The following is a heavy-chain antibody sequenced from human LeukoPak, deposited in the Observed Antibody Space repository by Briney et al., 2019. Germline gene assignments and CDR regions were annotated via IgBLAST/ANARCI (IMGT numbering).Heavy chain of an antibody. CDR2: ISGSGGST. CDR3: VLTFGTSYSNSGFDP. J-gene: IGHJ5*02. CDR1: GFTFSSYA. D-gene: IGHD4-11*01. Sequence: GGSLGLSCAASGFTFSSYAMSWVRQAPGKGLEWVSAISGSGGSTYYADSVKGRFTISRDNSKNTLYLQMNSLRAEDTAVYYCVLTFGTSYSNSGFDPWGQGTLVTVSS. V-gene: IGHV3-23*01.